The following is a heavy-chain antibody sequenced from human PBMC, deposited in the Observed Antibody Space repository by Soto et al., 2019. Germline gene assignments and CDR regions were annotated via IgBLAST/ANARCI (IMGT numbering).Heavy chain of an antibody. Sequence: QVQLQEAGPGLVKPSQTLSLICSVSGASIDTSGYFWTWIRHHPETALESIGYIHYTRFTHYSPSLKSRVTILRDTSKNEFSLKGTSVTAADAAVYYCARRLDYFYYIDVWGKGTTVSVSS. CDR3: ARRLDYFYYIDV. CDR1: GASIDTSGYF. D-gene: IGHD5-12*01. J-gene: IGHJ6*03. CDR2: IHYTRFT. V-gene: IGHV4-31*03.